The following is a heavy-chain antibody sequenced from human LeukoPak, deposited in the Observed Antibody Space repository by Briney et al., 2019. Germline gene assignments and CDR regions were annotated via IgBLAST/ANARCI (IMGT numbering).Heavy chain of an antibody. CDR3: AKRSDHGSNWNYMAY. J-gene: IGHJ4*02. V-gene: IGHV3-23*01. Sequence: GGSLRLSCADSGFTFSTYGMSWVRQAPGKGLEWVSAISGRDTKTYYADSVRGRFTISRDNSKNTLYLQMNSLRADDTAIYYCAKRSDHGSNWNYMAYWGQGGPVTVSS. CDR1: GFTFSTYG. D-gene: IGHD4-23*01. CDR2: ISGRDTKT.